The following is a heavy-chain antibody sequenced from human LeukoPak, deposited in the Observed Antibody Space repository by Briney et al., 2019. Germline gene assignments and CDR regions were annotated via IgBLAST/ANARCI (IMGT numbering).Heavy chain of an antibody. CDR2: IYYSGST. J-gene: IGHJ5*02. CDR3: ARVVVYDFWSGYYTSSWFDP. V-gene: IGHV4-59*01. D-gene: IGHD3-3*01. Sequence: ASETLSLTCTVSGGSISSYYWSWIRQPPGKGLEWIGYIYYSGSTNYNPSLKSRVTISVVTSKNQFSLKLSSVTAADTAVYYCARVVVYDFWSGYYTSSWFDPWGQGTLVTVSS. CDR1: GGSISSYY.